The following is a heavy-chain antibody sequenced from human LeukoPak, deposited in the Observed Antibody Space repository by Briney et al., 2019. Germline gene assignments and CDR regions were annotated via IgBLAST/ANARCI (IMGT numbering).Heavy chain of an antibody. J-gene: IGHJ6*03. V-gene: IGHV4-34*01. CDR1: GGSFSGYY. Sequence: SETLSLTCAVYGGSFSGYYWSWIRQPPGKELEWIGEINHSGSTNYNPSLKSRVTISVDTSKNQFSLKLSSVTAADTAVYYCARRGVRGVSQYYYMDVWDKGTTVTISS. CDR2: INHSGST. CDR3: ARRGVRGVSQYYYMDV. D-gene: IGHD3-10*01.